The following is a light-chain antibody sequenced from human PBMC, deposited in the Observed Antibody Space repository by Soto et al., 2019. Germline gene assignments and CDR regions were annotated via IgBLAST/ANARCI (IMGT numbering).Light chain of an antibody. CDR3: MQALQTPYT. CDR1: QSLLHRQGYSS. Sequence: DIVMTQSPLSLPVTPGEPASISCRSSQSLLHRQGYSSLDWYLQKPGQSPRLLIYLASTRASGVPDRFSASGTGTDFTLKISRVEAEDVGVYYCMQALQTPYTFGHGTKLEIK. J-gene: IGKJ2*01. V-gene: IGKV2-28*01. CDR2: LAS.